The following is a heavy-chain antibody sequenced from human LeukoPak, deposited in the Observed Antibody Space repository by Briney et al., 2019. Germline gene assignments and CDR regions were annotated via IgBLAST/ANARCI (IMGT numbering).Heavy chain of an antibody. V-gene: IGHV1-69*04. CDR1: GGTFIIDA. J-gene: IGHJ6*02. CDR2: IIPIFGIA. Sequence: SVRVSSTASGGTFIIDAISWVRQAPGQGLEWMGRIIPIFGIANYAQKFQGRVTITADKSTSTAYMELSSLRSEDTAVYYCAGPYSSASGYYYYGMDVWGQGTTVTVSS. CDR3: AGPYSSASGYYYYGMDV. D-gene: IGHD6-6*01.